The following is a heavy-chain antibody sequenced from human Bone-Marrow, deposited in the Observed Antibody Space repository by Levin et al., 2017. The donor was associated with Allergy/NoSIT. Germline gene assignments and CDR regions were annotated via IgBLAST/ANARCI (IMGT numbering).Heavy chain of an antibody. CDR2: IYHSGST. CDR3: ASTKGYGDYYYYMDV. D-gene: IGHD4-17*01. V-gene: IGHV4-30-2*01. J-gene: IGHJ6*03. CDR1: GGSISSGGYS. Sequence: SETLSLTCAVSGGSISSGGYSWSWIRQPPGKGLEWIGYIYHSGSTYYNPSLKSRVTISVDRSKNQFSLKLSSVTAADTAVYYCASTKGYGDYYYYMDVWGKGTTVTVSS.